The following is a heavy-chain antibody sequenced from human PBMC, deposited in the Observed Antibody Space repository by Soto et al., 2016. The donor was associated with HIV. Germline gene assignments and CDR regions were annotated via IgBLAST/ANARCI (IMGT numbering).Heavy chain of an antibody. CDR1: GFTFSSYA. D-gene: IGHD1-26*01. CDR3: AKDGRELNYYYYYMDV. V-gene: IGHV3-23*01. J-gene: IGHJ6*03. CDR2: ISGSGGST. Sequence: EVQLLESGGGLVQPGGSLRLSCAASGFTFSSYAMSWVRQAPGKGLEWVSAISGSGGSTYYADSVKGRFTISRDNSKNTLYLQMNSLRAEDTAVYYCAKDGRELNYYYYYMDVWGKGTTVTVSS.